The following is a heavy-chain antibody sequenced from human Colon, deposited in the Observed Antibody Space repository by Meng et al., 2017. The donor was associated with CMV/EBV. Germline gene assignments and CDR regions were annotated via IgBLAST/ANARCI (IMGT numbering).Heavy chain of an antibody. V-gene: IGHV6-1*01. CDR3: ARDLSGTYFH. CDR1: GDSVSSNTAA. J-gene: IGHJ1*01. D-gene: IGHD1-26*01. CDR2: TFYRSKWYN. Sequence: SETLSLTCGISGDSVSSNTAAWNWIRQSPSRGLEWLGRTFYRSKWYNDYGPSVKGRVTINPDTSKNQFSLNLNSVTPEDTAVYYCARDLSGTYFHWGQGTLVTVSS.